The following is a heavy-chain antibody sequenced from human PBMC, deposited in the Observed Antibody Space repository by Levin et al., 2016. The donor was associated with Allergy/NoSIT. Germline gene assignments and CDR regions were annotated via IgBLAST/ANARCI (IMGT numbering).Heavy chain of an antibody. D-gene: IGHD4-17*01. Sequence: ASVKVSCKASGYTFTGYYMHWVRQAPGQGLEWMGWINPNSGGTNYAQKFQGRVTMTRDTSISTAYMELSRLRSDDTAVYYCARGPTRYGDFLRYDFDYWGQGTLVTVSS. V-gene: IGHV1-2*02. CDR2: INPNSGGT. CDR3: ARGPTRYGDFLRYDFDY. CDR1: GYTFTGYY. J-gene: IGHJ4*02.